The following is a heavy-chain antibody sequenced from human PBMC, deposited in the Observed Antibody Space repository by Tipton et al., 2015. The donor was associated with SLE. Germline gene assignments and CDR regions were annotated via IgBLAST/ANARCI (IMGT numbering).Heavy chain of an antibody. CDR3: ARRRLDAFDI. J-gene: IGHJ3*02. CDR2: INHSGST. D-gene: IGHD1-1*01. V-gene: IGHV4-34*01. Sequence: TLSLTCAVYGGSFSGYYWSWIRQPPGKGLDWIGEINHSGSTNYNPSLKSRVTISVDTSKNQFSLKLSSVTAADTAVYYCARRRLDAFDIWGQGTMVTVSS. CDR1: GGSFSGYY.